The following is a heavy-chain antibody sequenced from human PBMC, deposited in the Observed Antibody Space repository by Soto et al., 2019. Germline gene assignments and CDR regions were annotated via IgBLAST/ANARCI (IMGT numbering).Heavy chain of an antibody. CDR1: GFTFSSYS. CDR3: ARLWDSSGYYLIDY. J-gene: IGHJ4*02. D-gene: IGHD3-22*01. V-gene: IGHV3-48*02. Sequence: GGSLRLSCAASGFTFSSYSMNWVRQAPGKGLEWVSYISSSSSTIYYADSVKGRFTISRDNAKNSLYLQMNSLRDEDTAVYYCARLWDSSGYYLIDYWGQGTLVTVSS. CDR2: ISSSSSTI.